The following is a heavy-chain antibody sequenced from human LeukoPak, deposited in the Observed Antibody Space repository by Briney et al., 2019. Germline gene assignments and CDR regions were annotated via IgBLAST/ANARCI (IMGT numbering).Heavy chain of an antibody. Sequence: GGSQRLSCAASEFSVGSNYMTWVRQAPGKGLEWVSLIYSGGSTYYADSVKGRFTISRDNSKNTLCLQMNSLRAEDTAVYYCARVYITMIVADFFFDYWGQGTLVTVSS. CDR2: IYSGGST. J-gene: IGHJ4*02. CDR3: ARVYITMIVADFFFDY. CDR1: EFSVGSNY. D-gene: IGHD3-22*01. V-gene: IGHV3-66*01.